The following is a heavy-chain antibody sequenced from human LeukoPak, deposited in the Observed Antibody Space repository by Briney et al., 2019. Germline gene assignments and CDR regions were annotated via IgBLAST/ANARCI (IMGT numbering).Heavy chain of an antibody. CDR1: GFTFSDSW. CDR3: ATYTHWVAGDV. D-gene: IGHD3-16*01. CDR2: MNQDGSEK. V-gene: IGHV3-7*01. J-gene: IGHJ6*02. Sequence: GGSLRLSCAASGFTFSDSWMSWVRQAPGKGLEWVANMNQDGSEKDYVDSVKGRFTTSRDNARKSLYLQMSSLRAEDTAVYYCATYTHWVAGDVWGQGTTVTVSS.